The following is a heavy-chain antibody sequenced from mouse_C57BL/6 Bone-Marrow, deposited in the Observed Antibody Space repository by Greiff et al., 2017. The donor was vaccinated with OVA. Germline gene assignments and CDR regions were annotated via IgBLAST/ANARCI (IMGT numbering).Heavy chain of an antibody. J-gene: IGHJ4*01. CDR2: ISSGSSTI. V-gene: IGHV5-17*01. CDR1: GFTFSDSG. CDR3: ATWIHRN. Sequence: EVQLVESGGGLVKPGGSLKLSCAASGFTFSDSGMHWVRQAPEKGLEWVAYISSGSSTIYYADTVKGRFTISRDNAKNTLFLQMTSLRSEDTAMYYCATWIHRNWGQGTSVTVSS.